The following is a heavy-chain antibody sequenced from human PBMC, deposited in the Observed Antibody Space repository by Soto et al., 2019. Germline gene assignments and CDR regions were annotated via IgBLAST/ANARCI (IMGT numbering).Heavy chain of an antibody. Sequence: GESLKISCKGSGYSFTSYWIGWVRQMPGKGLEWMGIIYPGDSDTRYSPSFQGQVTISADKSISTAYLQWSSLKASDTAMYYCASLNYYDSSGYGPDAFAIWGQGTMVTVSS. CDR1: GYSFTSYW. CDR2: IYPGDSDT. CDR3: ASLNYYDSSGYGPDAFAI. V-gene: IGHV5-51*01. J-gene: IGHJ3*02. D-gene: IGHD3-22*01.